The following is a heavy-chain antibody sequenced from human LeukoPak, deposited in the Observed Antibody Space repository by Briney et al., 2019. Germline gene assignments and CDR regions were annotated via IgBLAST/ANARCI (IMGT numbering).Heavy chain of an antibody. V-gene: IGHV4-59*01. CDR3: ARVTGYMTEDYFDY. D-gene: IGHD6-13*01. J-gene: IGHJ4*02. Sequence: MPGGSLRLSCAASGFTFNTYTMYWIRQPPGKGLEWIGYIYYSGSTNYNPSLKSRVTVSVDTSKNQFSLRLSSVTAADTAVYYCARVTGYMTEDYFDYWGQGTLITVSS. CDR2: IYYSGST. CDR1: GFTFNTYT.